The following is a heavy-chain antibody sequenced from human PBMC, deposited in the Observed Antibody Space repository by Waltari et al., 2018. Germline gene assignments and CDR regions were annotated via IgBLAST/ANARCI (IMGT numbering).Heavy chain of an antibody. CDR1: GVSISTSRYY. J-gene: IGHJ2*01. D-gene: IGHD1-7*01. CDR3: ATLPIPLELWYFDL. V-gene: IGHV4-39*01. Sequence: QLQLQESGPGLVNPSETLSLTCTVSGVSISTSRYYWGWIRQPPGKGLDWIGSLHYGGSIYFNPSLKSRVTISGDTSKNQFSLKLTSVTAADTAVYYCATLPIPLELWYFDLWGRGTLVTVSS. CDR2: LHYGGSI.